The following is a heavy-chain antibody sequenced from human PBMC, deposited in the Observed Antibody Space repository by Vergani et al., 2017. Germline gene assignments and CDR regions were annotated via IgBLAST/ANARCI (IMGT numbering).Heavy chain of an antibody. D-gene: IGHD6-13*01. V-gene: IGHV4-4*09. CDR3: AGDTHSWQRADR. CDR2: LSTTGGA. CDR1: GFTFSNSA. Sequence: VHLLESGGGQVEAGGSLRLSCVASGFTFSNSAMSWVRQTSGKGLEWIGSLSTTGGATHASHNPSLKSRVSISVDTSKSQFSLRLTSVTAADSAIYYCAGDTHSWQRADRWGQGLLVSVSS. J-gene: IGHJ5*02.